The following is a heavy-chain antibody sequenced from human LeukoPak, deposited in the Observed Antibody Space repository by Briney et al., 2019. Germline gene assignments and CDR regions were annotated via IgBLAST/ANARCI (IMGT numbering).Heavy chain of an antibody. D-gene: IGHD3-22*01. V-gene: IGHV4-38-2*02. CDR1: GGSINSYY. J-gene: IGHJ4*02. Sequence: SETLSLTCTVSGGSINSYYWSWIRQPPGKGLEWIGSIYHSGNTYYNPSLKSRVTISVDTSKNQFSLKLSSVTAADTAVYYCARAVGSSGYYYEIDYWGQGTLVTVSS. CDR2: IYHSGNT. CDR3: ARAVGSSGYYYEIDY.